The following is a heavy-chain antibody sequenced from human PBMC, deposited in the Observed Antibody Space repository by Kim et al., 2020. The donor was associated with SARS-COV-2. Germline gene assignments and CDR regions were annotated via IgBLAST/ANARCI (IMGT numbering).Heavy chain of an antibody. Sequence: SETLSLTCTVSGYSISSGYYWGWIWQPPGKGLEWIGSIYHSGSTYYNPSLKSRVTISVDTSKNQFSLKLSSVTAAATAVYYCAGPGIAARPIFHFDYWGQGTLVTVSS. CDR1: GYSISSGYY. CDR2: IYHSGST. V-gene: IGHV4-38-2*02. CDR3: AGPGIAARPIFHFDY. D-gene: IGHD6-6*01. J-gene: IGHJ4*02.